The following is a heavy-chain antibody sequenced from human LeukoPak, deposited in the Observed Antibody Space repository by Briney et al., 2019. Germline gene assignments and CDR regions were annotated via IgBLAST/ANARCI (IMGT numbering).Heavy chain of an antibody. CDR1: GFTYSSYA. V-gene: IGHV3-23*01. Sequence: GGSLRLSCAASGFTYSSYAMSWVRQAPGKGLEWVSAISGSGGSTYYADSVKGRFTISRDNSKNTLYLQMNSLRAEDTAVYYCAKGSGGITIFGVIIRPFDYWGQGTLVTVSS. CDR3: AKGSGGITIFGVIIRPFDY. J-gene: IGHJ4*02. CDR2: ISGSGGST. D-gene: IGHD3-3*01.